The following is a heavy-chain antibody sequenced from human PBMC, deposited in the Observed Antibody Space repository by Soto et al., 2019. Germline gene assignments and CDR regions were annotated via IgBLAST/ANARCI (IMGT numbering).Heavy chain of an antibody. CDR1: GYRFIDYF. Sequence: ASVKVSCKASGYRFIDYFMHWVRRAPGQGLEWMGWINPKSGGTKIAQRFQGRTTMTRDTSINTVFMELSRLTSDDTAIYFCAREYNWNYQWWTVYWGLATLVTVSS. D-gene: IGHD1-7*01. V-gene: IGHV1-2*02. CDR3: AREYNWNYQWWTVY. CDR2: INPKSGGT. J-gene: IGHJ4*02.